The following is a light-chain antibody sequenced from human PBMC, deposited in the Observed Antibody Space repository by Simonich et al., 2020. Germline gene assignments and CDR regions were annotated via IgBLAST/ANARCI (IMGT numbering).Light chain of an antibody. CDR1: SSNIGSNT. CDR2: SNN. Sequence: QSVLTQPPSASGTPGQRVTISCSGSSSNIGSNTVNWDQQLPGTAPKLLIYSNNQRPSGVPDRFSGSKSGNSASLAISGLQSEDEADYYCAAWDDSLNGYVFGTGTKVTVL. CDR3: AAWDDSLNGYV. V-gene: IGLV1-44*01. J-gene: IGLJ1*01.